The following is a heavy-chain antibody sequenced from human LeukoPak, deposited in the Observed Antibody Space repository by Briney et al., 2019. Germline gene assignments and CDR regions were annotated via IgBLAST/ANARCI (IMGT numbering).Heavy chain of an antibody. CDR3: ARVSSSPDEKLDY. V-gene: IGHV1-18*04. Sequence: ASVKVSCKASGYIFIDYYMHWARQAPGQGLEWMGWISAYNGNTNYAQKLQGRVTMTTDTSTSTAYMELRSLRSDDTVVYYCARVSSSPDEKLDYWGQGTLVTVSS. J-gene: IGHJ4*02. CDR2: ISAYNGNT. D-gene: IGHD5-24*01. CDR1: GYIFIDYY.